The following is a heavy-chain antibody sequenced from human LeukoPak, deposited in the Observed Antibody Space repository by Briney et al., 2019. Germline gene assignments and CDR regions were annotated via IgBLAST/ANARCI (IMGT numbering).Heavy chain of an antibody. Sequence: PSETLSLTCTVSGGSISSYYWSWIRQPPGKGLEWVAHINPDGRDTYYVDSVKGRFTISRDNAQNSMYLQMNSLRVEDTAVYYCTSWGDTTAEYFQRWGQGTLVTVSS. V-gene: IGHV3-7*01. CDR2: INPDGRDT. CDR1: GGSISSYY. J-gene: IGHJ1*01. D-gene: IGHD2-21*02. CDR3: TSWGDTTAEYFQR.